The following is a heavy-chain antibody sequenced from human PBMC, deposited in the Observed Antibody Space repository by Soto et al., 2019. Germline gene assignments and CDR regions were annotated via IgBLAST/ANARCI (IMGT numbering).Heavy chain of an antibody. D-gene: IGHD2-8*01. CDR3: ARGAVSSNWFDP. Sequence: EVQLVESGGGLVKPGGSLRLSCAASGFTFSSYSMNWVRQAPGNGLEWVSSISSSSSYIYYADSVKCRFTIARDNAKNSMYLQMNSLRAEDTAVYYCARGAVSSNWFDPWGQGTLVTVSS. J-gene: IGHJ5*02. CDR1: GFTFSSYS. CDR2: ISSSSSYI. V-gene: IGHV3-21*01.